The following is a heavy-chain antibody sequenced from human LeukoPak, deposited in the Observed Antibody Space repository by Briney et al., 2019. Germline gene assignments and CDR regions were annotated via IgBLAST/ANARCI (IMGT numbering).Heavy chain of an antibody. V-gene: IGHV3-23*01. Sequence: GGSLRLSCAAPGLTFSNYAMTWVCQAPGKGLEWVSSIRGDGGGAVYTDSVKGRFTTSRDNSKNMLYLQMNSLRAEDTALYYCTKDPNGDYIGAFDPWGQGTLVTVSS. J-gene: IGHJ5*02. CDR1: GLTFSNYA. CDR2: IRGDGGGA. D-gene: IGHD4-17*01. CDR3: TKDPNGDYIGAFDP.